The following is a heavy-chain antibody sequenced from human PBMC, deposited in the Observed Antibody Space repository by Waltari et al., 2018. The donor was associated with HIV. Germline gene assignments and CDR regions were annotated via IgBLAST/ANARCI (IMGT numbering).Heavy chain of an antibody. D-gene: IGHD3-16*01. J-gene: IGHJ1*01. CDR3: VRNEVWQRFHYFEH. CDR2: LTKDGRNA. CDR1: GFNLTDFW. Sequence: EVQLVESGGGLVPPGESLRLSGVAPGFNLTDFWMHWVRNLPGKGQLWVSRLTKDGRNAIYADSGKGRFTISRDIAKNTLYLELRRVGVEDSGVYYCVRNEVWQRFHYFEHWGQGTLVTVSS. V-gene: IGHV3-74*01.